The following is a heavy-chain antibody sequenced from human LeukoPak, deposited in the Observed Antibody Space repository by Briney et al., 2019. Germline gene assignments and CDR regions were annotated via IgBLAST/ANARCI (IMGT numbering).Heavy chain of an antibody. V-gene: IGHV1-46*01. CDR2: INPSGGST. CDR1: GYTFTSYY. Sequence: ASVKVSCKASGYTFTSYYMHWVRQAPGQGLEWMGIINPSGGSTSYAQKFQGRVTMTRDMSTSTDYMELSSLRSEDTAVYYCARTTSYYYYMDVWGKGTTVTISS. J-gene: IGHJ6*03. CDR3: ARTTSYYYYMDV. D-gene: IGHD1-1*01.